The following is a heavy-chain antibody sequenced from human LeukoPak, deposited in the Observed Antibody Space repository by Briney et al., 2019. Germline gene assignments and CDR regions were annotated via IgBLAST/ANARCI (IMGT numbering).Heavy chain of an antibody. Sequence: GSLRLSCAASGFTFSLYAMNWVRQAPGKGLAWISYINDDSSDIHYAGSVRGPFTISRDDARKTLYLQLSSLRVEDTAVYYCARDSFQPGLIDSWGQGTLVTVSS. CDR3: ARDSFQPGLIDS. J-gene: IGHJ4*02. CDR2: INDDSSDI. V-gene: IGHV3-21*05. D-gene: IGHD2-2*01. CDR1: GFTFSLYA.